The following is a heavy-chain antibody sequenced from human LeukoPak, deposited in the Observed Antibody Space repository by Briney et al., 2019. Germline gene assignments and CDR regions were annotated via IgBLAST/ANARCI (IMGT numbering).Heavy chain of an antibody. CDR2: FDPEKGET. CDR1: GYTLTELS. CDR3: ATEGYYDSSGYYTDY. V-gene: IGHV1-24*01. J-gene: IGHJ4*02. D-gene: IGHD3-22*01. Sequence: ASVEVSCKVSGYTLTELSMHWVRQAPGKGFEWMGRFDPEKGETIYAQKFQGRVTMTEDTSTDTAYMELSSLRSEDTAVYYCATEGYYDSSGYYTDYWGQGTLVTVSS.